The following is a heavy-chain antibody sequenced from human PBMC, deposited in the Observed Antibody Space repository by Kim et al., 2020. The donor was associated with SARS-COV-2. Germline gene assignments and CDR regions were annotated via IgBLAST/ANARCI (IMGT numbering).Heavy chain of an antibody. CDR3: TRSSVAFDS. V-gene: IGHV3-74*01. Sequence: GGSLRLSCVVSGFTFSAYWMHWLRQAPGKGPEWVSRINSDGSSLHYADSVKGRFTISRDNAKNTLYLQMNNLRTEDTAVYYCTRSSVAFDSWGQGTLVTVSS. CDR1: GFTFSAYW. D-gene: IGHD2-21*01. CDR2: INSDGSSL. J-gene: IGHJ4*02.